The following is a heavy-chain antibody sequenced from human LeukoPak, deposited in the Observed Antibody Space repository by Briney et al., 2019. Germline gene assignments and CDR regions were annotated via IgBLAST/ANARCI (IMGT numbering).Heavy chain of an antibody. Sequence: SETLSLTCTVSGGSISSSSYYWGWIRQPPGKGLEWIGSIYHSGSTYYNPSLKSRVTISVDTSKNQFSLKLSSVTAADTAVYYCARVAGWLQLGAFDIWGQGTMVTVSS. J-gene: IGHJ3*02. CDR1: GGSISSSSYY. V-gene: IGHV4-39*07. D-gene: IGHD5-24*01. CDR2: IYHSGST. CDR3: ARVAGWLQLGAFDI.